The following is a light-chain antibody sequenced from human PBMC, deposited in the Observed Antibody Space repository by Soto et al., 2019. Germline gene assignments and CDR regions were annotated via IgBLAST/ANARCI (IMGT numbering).Light chain of an antibody. J-gene: IGKJ2*01. Sequence: DIQMTQSPSSLSASFGDRVTLTCRGSRNIDTFLNWYQQEPGTAPKLLKYVASSLPSGVPSRFTGSRSGTHLTLTITSLQPEDFATYYCQQSHTTPYPFGQGTKLEI. CDR3: QQSHTTPYP. CDR1: RNIDTF. V-gene: IGKV1-39*01. CDR2: VAS.